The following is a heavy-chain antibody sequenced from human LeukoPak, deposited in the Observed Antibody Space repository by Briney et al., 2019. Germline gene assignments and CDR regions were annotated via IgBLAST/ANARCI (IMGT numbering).Heavy chain of an antibody. J-gene: IGHJ4*02. V-gene: IGHV1-69*04. D-gene: IGHD3-22*01. CDR1: GYTFTSYG. CDR2: IIPILGIA. Sequence: SVKVSCKASGYTFTSYGISWVRQAPGQGLEWMGRIIPILGIANYAQKFQGRVTITADKSTSTAYMELSSLRSEDTAVYYCARDLSLESDSSGYYYVFGDYWGQGTLVTVSS. CDR3: ARDLSLESDSSGYYYVFGDY.